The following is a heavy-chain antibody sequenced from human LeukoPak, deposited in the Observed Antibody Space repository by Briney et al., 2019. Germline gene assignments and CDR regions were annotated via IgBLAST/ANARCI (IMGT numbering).Heavy chain of an antibody. CDR1: GGSFSGYY. CDR3: ARRLRYFDLPPHFDY. J-gene: IGHJ4*02. Sequence: SETLSLTCAVYGGSFSGYYWSWIRQPPGKGLEWIGEINHSGSTNYNPSLKSRVTISVDTSKNQFSLKLSSVTAADTAVYYCARRLRYFDLPPHFDYWGQGILVTVSS. V-gene: IGHV4-34*01. CDR2: INHSGST. D-gene: IGHD3-9*01.